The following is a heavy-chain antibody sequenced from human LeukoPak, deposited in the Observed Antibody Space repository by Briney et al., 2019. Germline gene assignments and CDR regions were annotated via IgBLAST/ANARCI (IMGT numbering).Heavy chain of an antibody. D-gene: IGHD6-13*01. V-gene: IGHV3-48*04. CDR1: GFTFISYS. CDR2: ISSSSSTI. CDR3: TRRPYSSSWYYFDY. Sequence: PGGSLSLSCAASGFTFISYSMNWVRQAPGKGLEWFSYISSSSSTIYYADSVKGRFTISRDNAKNSLHLQMSSLRVEDTAVYYCTRRPYSSSWYYFDYWGQGTLVTVSS. J-gene: IGHJ4*02.